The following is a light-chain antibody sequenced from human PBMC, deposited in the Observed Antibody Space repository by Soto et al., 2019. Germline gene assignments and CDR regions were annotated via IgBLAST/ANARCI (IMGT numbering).Light chain of an antibody. CDR1: QPVSNY. J-gene: IGKJ5*01. Sequence: EIVLTQSPATLSLSPGEIAALSFSASQPVSNYLAWYQQKPGQAPRLLIYDASNRATGISARFSGSGSGTDFTLTISSLEPEDFAVYYCQQRSNWPITFGQGTRLEIK. CDR3: QQRSNWPIT. V-gene: IGKV3-11*01. CDR2: DAS.